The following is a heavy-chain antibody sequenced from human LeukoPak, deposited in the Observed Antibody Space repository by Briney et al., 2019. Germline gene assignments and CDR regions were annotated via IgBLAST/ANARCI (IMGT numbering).Heavy chain of an antibody. Sequence: SETLSLTCTVSSASISSGDYYWSWVRQPPGKGLEWIGYIHYSGSTFFNPSLKSRVTMSLDTSKSQFSLNLSSVTAADTAVYYCARGSWAGYGGNPVEFDPWGQGTLVTVSS. V-gene: IGHV4-30-4*01. J-gene: IGHJ5*02. CDR3: ARGSWAGYGGNPVEFDP. D-gene: IGHD4-23*01. CDR2: IHYSGST. CDR1: SASISSGDYY.